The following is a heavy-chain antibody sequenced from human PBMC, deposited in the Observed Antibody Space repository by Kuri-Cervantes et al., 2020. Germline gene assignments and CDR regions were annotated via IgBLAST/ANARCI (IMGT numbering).Heavy chain of an antibody. CDR3: ARQKLEMATITG. Sequence: GSLRLSCTVSGGSVSSGSYYWGWIRQPPGKGLEWIGSIYYSGSTYYNPSLKSRVTISVDTSKNQFSLKLSSVTAADTAVYYCARQKLEMATITGWGQGTLVTVSS. V-gene: IGHV4-39*01. CDR1: GGSVSSGSYY. CDR2: IYYSGST. D-gene: IGHD5-24*01. J-gene: IGHJ4*02.